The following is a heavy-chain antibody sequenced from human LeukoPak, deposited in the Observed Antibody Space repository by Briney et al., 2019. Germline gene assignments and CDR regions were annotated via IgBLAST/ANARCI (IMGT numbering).Heavy chain of an antibody. CDR3: ARSSYSSSWYVWGVEYFQH. CDR2: IYYSGST. D-gene: IGHD6-13*01. Sequence: PSETLSLTCTVSGGSISSYYWSWIRQPPGKGLEWIGYIYYSGSTNYNPSLKSRVTISVDTSKNQFSLKLSSVTAADTAVYYCARSSYSSSWYVWGVEYFQHWGQGTLVTVSS. CDR1: GGSISSYY. V-gene: IGHV4-59*01. J-gene: IGHJ1*01.